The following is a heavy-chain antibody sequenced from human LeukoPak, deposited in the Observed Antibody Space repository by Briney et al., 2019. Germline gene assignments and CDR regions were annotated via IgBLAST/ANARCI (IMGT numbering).Heavy chain of an antibody. CDR2: IYHSGST. V-gene: IGHV4-30-2*01. J-gene: IGHJ4*02. Sequence: SETLSLTCTVSGGSISSGGHYWSWIRQPPGKGLEWIGYIYHSGSTYYNPSLKSRVTISVDRSKNQFSLKLSPVTAADTAVFYCARVRGAVAVDYWGQGTLVTVSS. CDR1: GGSISSGGHY. CDR3: ARVRGAVAVDY. D-gene: IGHD6-19*01.